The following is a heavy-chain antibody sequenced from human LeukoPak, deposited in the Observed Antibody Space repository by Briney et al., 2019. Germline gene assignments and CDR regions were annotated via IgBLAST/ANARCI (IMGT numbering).Heavy chain of an antibody. D-gene: IGHD3-10*01. Sequence: GGSLRLSCAASGFTFGSYSMNWVRQAPGKGLEWVSSISSSSSYIYYADSVKGRFTISRDNAKNSLYLQMNSLRAEDTAVYYCARIRGSGSYADYWGQGTLVTVSS. V-gene: IGHV3-21*01. J-gene: IGHJ4*02. CDR3: ARIRGSGSYADY. CDR2: ISSSSSYI. CDR1: GFTFGSYS.